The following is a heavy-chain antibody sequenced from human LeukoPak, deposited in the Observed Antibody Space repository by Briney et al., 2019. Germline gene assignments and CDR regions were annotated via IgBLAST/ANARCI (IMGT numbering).Heavy chain of an antibody. CDR1: GFTFSSYA. CDR3: AREDIVGATRAFDY. V-gene: IGHV3-30-3*01. J-gene: IGHJ4*02. Sequence: GRSLRLSCAASGFTFSSYAMHWVRQAPGKGLEWVAVISYDGSNKYYADSVKGRFTISRDNSKNTLYLQMNSLRAEDTAVYYCAREDIVGATRAFDYWGQGTLVTVSS. D-gene: IGHD1-26*01. CDR2: ISYDGSNK.